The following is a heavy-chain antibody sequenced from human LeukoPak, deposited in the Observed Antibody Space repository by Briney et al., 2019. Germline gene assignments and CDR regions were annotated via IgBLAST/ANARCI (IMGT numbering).Heavy chain of an antibody. CDR3: ARGRDTMVRGVIITPLFDY. V-gene: IGHV5-51*01. D-gene: IGHD3-10*01. J-gene: IGHJ4*02. CDR1: GYSFTSYW. CDR2: IYPGDSDT. Sequence: GESLKISCKVSGYSFTSYWIGWVRQMPGKGLEWMGIIYPGDSDTRYSPSFQGQVTISADKSISTAYLQWSSLKASDTAMYYCARGRDTMVRGVIITPLFDYWGQGTLVTVSS.